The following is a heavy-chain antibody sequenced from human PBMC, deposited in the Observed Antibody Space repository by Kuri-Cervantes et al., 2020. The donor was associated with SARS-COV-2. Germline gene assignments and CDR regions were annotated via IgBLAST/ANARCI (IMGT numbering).Heavy chain of an antibody. D-gene: IGHD2-2*01. CDR3: AREDIVVVPAAIAHTYNWFDP. CDR1: GFTFSDYY. J-gene: IGHJ5*02. CDR2: ISSSGSTI. V-gene: IGHV3-11*04. Sequence: GESLKISCAASGFTFSDYYMSWIRQAPGKGLEWVSYISSSGSTIYYADSVKGRFTISRDNAKNSLYLQMNSLRAEDTAVYYCAREDIVVVPAAIAHTYNWFDPWGQGTLVTVSS.